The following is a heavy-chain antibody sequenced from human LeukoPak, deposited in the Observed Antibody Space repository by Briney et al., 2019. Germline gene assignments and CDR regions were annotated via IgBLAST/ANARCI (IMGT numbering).Heavy chain of an antibody. CDR2: TRYDGSNE. D-gene: IGHD4-17*01. Sequence: GGSLRLSCAASGFTFSNYGMHWVRQAPSKGLEWVAFTRYDGSNEHYSDSVKGRLTISRDNSKNTLYLQMNSLRAEDTAVYSCAKGLMTTVTPLGYWGQGTLVTVSS. CDR1: GFTFSNYG. V-gene: IGHV3-30*02. CDR3: AKGLMTTVTPLGY. J-gene: IGHJ4*02.